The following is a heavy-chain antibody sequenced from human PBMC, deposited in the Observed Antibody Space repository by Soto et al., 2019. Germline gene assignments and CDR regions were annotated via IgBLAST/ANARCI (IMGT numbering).Heavy chain of an antibody. CDR2: ISGSDGKT. CDR1: GFSFGSYA. CDR3: ARWGYLDY. V-gene: IGHV3-23*01. Sequence: GVSLRLSYSASGFSFGSYALSWVRQAPGKGLEWVSTISGSDGKTFYADSVKGRFSISRDTSQSTLYLQMNSLRADDTAMYYCARWGYLDYGCQGTGVSGSS. J-gene: IGHJ4*02. D-gene: IGHD1-26*01.